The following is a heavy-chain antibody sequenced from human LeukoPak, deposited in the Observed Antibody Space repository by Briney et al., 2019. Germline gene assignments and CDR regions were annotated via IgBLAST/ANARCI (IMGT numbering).Heavy chain of an antibody. J-gene: IGHJ3*02. CDR2: ISWNSGSI. V-gene: IGHV3-9*01. CDR1: GFTFDDYA. CDR3: AKDRGEGSGYSYGLDAFDI. D-gene: IGHD5-18*01. Sequence: SLRLSCAASGFTFDDYAMHWVRQAPGKGLEWVSGISWNSGSIGYADSVEGRFTISRDNAKNSLYLQMNSLRAEDTALYYCAKDRGEGSGYSYGLDAFDIWGQGTMVTVSS.